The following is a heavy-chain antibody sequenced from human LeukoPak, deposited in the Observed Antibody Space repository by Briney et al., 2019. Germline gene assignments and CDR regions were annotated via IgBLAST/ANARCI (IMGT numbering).Heavy chain of an antibody. CDR2: ISSSSSYI. D-gene: IGHD6-13*01. J-gene: IGHJ6*03. Sequence: GGSLRLSCAASGFTFSSYSMNWVRQAPGKGLEWVSSISSSSSYIYYADSVKGRFTISRDNAKNSLYLQMNSLRAEDTAVYYCARVGVEQYLVLSYSMDVWGKGTTVTVS. CDR3: ARVGVEQYLVLSYSMDV. CDR1: GFTFSSYS. V-gene: IGHV3-21*01.